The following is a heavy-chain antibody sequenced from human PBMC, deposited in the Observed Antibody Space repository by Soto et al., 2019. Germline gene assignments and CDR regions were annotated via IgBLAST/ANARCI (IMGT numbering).Heavy chain of an antibody. V-gene: IGHV1-69*04. CDR1: GGTFSSYT. CDR2: IIPILGIA. CDR3: ARDRGYYDFWSGSPGPNWFDT. Sequence: ASVKVSCKASGGTFSSYTISWVRQAPGQGLEWMGRIIPILGIANYAQKFQGRVTITADKSTSTADMELSSLRSEDTAVYYWARDRGYYDFWSGSPGPNWFDTWGQGTLVTVSS. J-gene: IGHJ5*02. D-gene: IGHD3-3*01.